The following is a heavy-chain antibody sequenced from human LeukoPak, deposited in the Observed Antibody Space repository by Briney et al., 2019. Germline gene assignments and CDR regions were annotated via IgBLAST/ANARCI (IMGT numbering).Heavy chain of an antibody. V-gene: IGHV1-18*01. CDR2: ISAYNGNT. Sequence: GASVKVSCKASGYTFTSYGISWVRQAPGQGLEWMGWISAYNGNTNYAPKLQGRVTMTTDTSTSTAYMELRSLRSDDTAVYYCARDRPYYDSSGYYDSDYWGQGTLVTVSS. D-gene: IGHD3-22*01. CDR3: ARDRPYYDSSGYYDSDY. J-gene: IGHJ4*02. CDR1: GYTFTSYG.